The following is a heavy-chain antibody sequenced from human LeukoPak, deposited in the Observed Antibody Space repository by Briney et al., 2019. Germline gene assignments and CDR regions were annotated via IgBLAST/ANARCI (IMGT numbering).Heavy chain of an antibody. J-gene: IGHJ4*02. D-gene: IGHD5-18*01. Sequence: SGGSLRLSFAASGFTFNIDNMNWGRQAPGKALEWVSSITSSSTYTYYADSVKGRYTISRDNAKNSLYLQMNGLRTDDTGLYYCVKGRRRGYAYGTLESWGQGTLVTVSS. CDR2: ITSSSTYT. CDR1: GFTFNIDN. CDR3: VKGRRRGYAYGTLES. V-gene: IGHV3-21*04.